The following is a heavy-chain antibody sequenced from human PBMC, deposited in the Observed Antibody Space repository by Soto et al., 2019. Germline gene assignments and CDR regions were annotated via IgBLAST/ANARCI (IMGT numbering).Heavy chain of an antibody. CDR2: IYYSGST. Sequence: ETLSLTCTVSGGSISSSSYYWGWIRQPPGKGLEWIGSIYYSGSTYYNPSLKSRVTISVDTSKNQFSLKLSSVTVADTAVYYCARLDILTGYYSGAFDIRGQGTMVTVSS. CDR1: GGSISSSSYY. CDR3: ARLDILTGYYSGAFDI. V-gene: IGHV4-39*01. D-gene: IGHD3-9*01. J-gene: IGHJ3*02.